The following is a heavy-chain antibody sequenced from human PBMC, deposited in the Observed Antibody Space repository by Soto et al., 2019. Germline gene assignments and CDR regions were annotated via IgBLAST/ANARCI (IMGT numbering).Heavy chain of an antibody. J-gene: IGHJ6*02. D-gene: IGHD1-7*01. CDR1: GGSFTEAY. Sequence: QVHLQQWGAGLLKPSGTLPLTCAVSGGSFTEAYWTWVRQSPGRGLEWIGEVFHAGNTNYNPSLRSRVTLSLDTAKNQFSLRLTSVTAADSAVYYCARAPRELLAEGPLFLYYYYGFDVWGQGTTVIVSS. CDR2: VFHAGNT. CDR3: ARAPRELLAEGPLFLYYYYGFDV. V-gene: IGHV4-34*12.